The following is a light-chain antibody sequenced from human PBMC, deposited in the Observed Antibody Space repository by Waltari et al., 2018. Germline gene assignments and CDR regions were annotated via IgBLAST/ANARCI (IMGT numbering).Light chain of an antibody. CDR1: SSDVGGYNY. Sequence: QSALTQPRSVSGSPGQSVTISCTGTSSDVGGYNYVFWYQQYPGKAPKLMIYDVSKRPSGVPDRFSGSKSGNTASLTISGLQAEDEVDYYCCSYAGSYTPWVFGGGTKLTVL. CDR2: DVS. J-gene: IGLJ3*02. CDR3: CSYAGSYTPWV. V-gene: IGLV2-11*01.